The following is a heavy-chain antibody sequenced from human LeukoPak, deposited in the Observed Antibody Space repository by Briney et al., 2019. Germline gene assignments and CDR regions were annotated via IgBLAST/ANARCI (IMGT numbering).Heavy chain of an antibody. Sequence: GRSLRLSCAASGFTFSSYGMHWVRQAPGKGLEWVAVISYDGSNKYYADSVKGRFTISRDNSKNTLYLQMNSLRAEDTAVYYCAKEAGSYYGLQLDYWGQGTLVTVSS. CDR3: AKEAGSYYGLQLDY. CDR1: GFTFSSYG. CDR2: ISYDGSNK. V-gene: IGHV3-30*18. J-gene: IGHJ4*02. D-gene: IGHD1-26*01.